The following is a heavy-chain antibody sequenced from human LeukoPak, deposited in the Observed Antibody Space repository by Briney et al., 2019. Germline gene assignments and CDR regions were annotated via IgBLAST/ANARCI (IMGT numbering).Heavy chain of an antibody. D-gene: IGHD2-15*01. CDR3: GKIRLDSATGY. CDR1: GFSFGAHG. Sequence: GGSLRLSCAASGFSFGAHGMNWVRQALGKGLEWVSAIGGSGATTYYADSVRGRFTISRDNFKNTMYLQMNSLRAEDTAVYYCGKIRLDSATGYWGQGTLVTVSS. V-gene: IGHV3-23*01. CDR2: IGGSGATT. J-gene: IGHJ4*02.